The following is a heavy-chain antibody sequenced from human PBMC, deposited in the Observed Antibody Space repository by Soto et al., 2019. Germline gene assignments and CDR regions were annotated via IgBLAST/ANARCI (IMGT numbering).Heavy chain of an antibody. V-gene: IGHV4-39*02. J-gene: IGHJ5*02. CDR1: CDSIGSGQHY. CDR2: IYYSVAT. Sequence: TLSLTCPVSCDSIGSGQHYWGWVRQSPGKGLEWIGSIYYSVATYTNPSLRGRLTISSDMPKNQFFLTLRSVTAADTAVYYCARVAIVVLDQRAPRKGRLNWFDPWGPGALVTVSS. CDR3: ARVAIVVLDQRAPRKGRLNWFDP. D-gene: IGHD1-26*01.